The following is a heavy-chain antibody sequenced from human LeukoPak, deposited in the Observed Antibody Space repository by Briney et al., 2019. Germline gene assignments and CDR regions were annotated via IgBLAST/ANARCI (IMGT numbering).Heavy chain of an antibody. Sequence: QPGGSLRLSCAASGFTFDEYVMHWVRQAPGKGLEWVSGISWNSGSIGYADSVKGRFTISRDNAKNSLYLQMNSLRGGDTALYYCAKDRRSSISLDYGMDVWGQGTTVTVSS. CDR1: GFTFDEYV. CDR2: ISWNSGSI. CDR3: AKDRRSSISLDYGMDV. D-gene: IGHD2-2*01. V-gene: IGHV3-9*01. J-gene: IGHJ6*02.